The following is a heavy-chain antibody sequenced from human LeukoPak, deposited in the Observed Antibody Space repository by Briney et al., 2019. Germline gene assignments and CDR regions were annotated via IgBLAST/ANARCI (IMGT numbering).Heavy chain of an antibody. CDR3: ARSPAGGSSSWYWFDP. V-gene: IGHV4-39*01. CDR2: IYYSGST. Sequence: SETLSLTCTVSGGSISSSSYYWGWIRQPPGKGLEWIGSIYYSGSTCYNPSLKSRVTISVDTSKNQFSLKLSSVTAADTAVYYCARSPAGGSSSWYWFDPWGQGTLVTASS. J-gene: IGHJ5*02. D-gene: IGHD6-13*01. CDR1: GGSISSSSYY.